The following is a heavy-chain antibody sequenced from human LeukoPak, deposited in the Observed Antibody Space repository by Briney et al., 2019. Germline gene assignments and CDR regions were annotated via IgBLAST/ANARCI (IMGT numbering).Heavy chain of an antibody. CDR1: GGSFSGYY. D-gene: IGHD3-22*01. CDR3: ARVMDSSGYYYVGYYYYMDV. V-gene: IGHV4-34*01. CDR2: INHSGST. J-gene: IGHJ6*03. Sequence: SETLSLTCAVYGGSFSGYYWSWIRQPPGKGLEWIGEINHSGSTNYNPSLKSRVTISVDTSKNQFSLKLSSVTAADTAVYYCARVMDSSGYYYVGYYYYMDVWGKGTTVTISS.